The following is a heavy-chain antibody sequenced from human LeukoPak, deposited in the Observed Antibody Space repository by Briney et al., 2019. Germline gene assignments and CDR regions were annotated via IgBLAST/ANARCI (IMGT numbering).Heavy chain of an antibody. Sequence: GGSLRLSCAASGFTVSSNYMSWVRQAPGKGLEWVAVISYDGSNKYYADSVKGRFTISRDNSKNTLYLQMNSLRAEDTAVYYCASYDSSGYSTPFDYWGQGTLVTVSS. J-gene: IGHJ4*02. D-gene: IGHD3-22*01. CDR1: GFTVSSNY. CDR2: ISYDGSNK. CDR3: ASYDSSGYSTPFDY. V-gene: IGHV3-30-3*01.